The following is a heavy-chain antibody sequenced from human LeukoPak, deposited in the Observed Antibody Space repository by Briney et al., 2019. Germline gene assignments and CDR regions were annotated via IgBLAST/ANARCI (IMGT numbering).Heavy chain of an antibody. V-gene: IGHV1-2*02. J-gene: IGHJ4*02. Sequence: ASVKVSCKASGYTFTGYYMHWVRQAPGQGLEWMGWINPNGGGTNYAQKFQGRVTMTRDTSISTAYMELSRLRSDDTAVYYCARARDGIAARPHYFDYWGQGTLVTVSS. CDR2: INPNGGGT. CDR3: ARARDGIAARPHYFDY. D-gene: IGHD6-6*01. CDR1: GYTFTGYY.